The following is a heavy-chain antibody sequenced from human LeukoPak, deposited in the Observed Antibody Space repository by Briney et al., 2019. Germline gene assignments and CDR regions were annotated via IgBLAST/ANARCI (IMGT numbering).Heavy chain of an antibody. CDR3: ARDHDGSYFDY. V-gene: IGHV4-59*01. CDR2: IYYSGST. J-gene: IGHJ4*02. Sequence: SETLSLTCAVYGGSFSGYYWSWIRQPPGKGLEWIGYIYYSGSTNYNPSLKSRVTISVDTSKNQFSLKLSSVTAADTAVYYCARDHDGSYFDYWGQGTLVTVSS. D-gene: IGHD1-26*01. CDR1: GGSFSGYY.